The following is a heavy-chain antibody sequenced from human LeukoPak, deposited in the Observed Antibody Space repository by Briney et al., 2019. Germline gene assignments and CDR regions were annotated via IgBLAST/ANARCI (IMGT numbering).Heavy chain of an antibody. Sequence: PSETPSLTCAVYGGSFSGYYWSWIRQPPGKGLEWIGEINHSGSTNYNPSLKSRVTISVDTSKNQFSLKLSSVTAADTAVYYCASVGTTMVYWGQGTLVTVSS. CDR1: GGSFSGYY. D-gene: IGHD1-7*01. J-gene: IGHJ4*02. CDR3: ASVGTTMVY. V-gene: IGHV4-34*01. CDR2: INHSGST.